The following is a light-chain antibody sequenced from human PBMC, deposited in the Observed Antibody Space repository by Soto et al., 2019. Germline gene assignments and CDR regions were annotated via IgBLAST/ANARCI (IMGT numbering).Light chain of an antibody. CDR3: QLYTNWPRT. Sequence: AVPLNLDRSDGANGLCGARGSIANYLGWYQQKPGQPPRLLIYAASNRATGIPARFSGSGSGTEFTLTISSLQSEDFAVYYCQLYTNWPRTFAEGTKVDIK. CDR1: GSIANY. J-gene: IGKJ4*02. CDR2: AAS. V-gene: IGKV3D-15*01.